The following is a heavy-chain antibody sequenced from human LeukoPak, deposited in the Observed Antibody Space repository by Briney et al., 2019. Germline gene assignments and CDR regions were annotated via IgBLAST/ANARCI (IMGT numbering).Heavy chain of an antibody. CDR2: ISYSGST. CDR1: GGSISSGGYY. V-gene: IGHV4-31*03. D-gene: IGHD4-23*01. CDR3: ARAPGGNSSLDY. J-gene: IGHJ4*02. Sequence: SETLSLTCTVSGGSISSGGYYWSWVRQHPGKGLEWIGHISYSGSTYYNPSLESRVVMSIDVSQNQFSLMVSSLTAADTAVYYCARAPGGNSSLDYWGQGTLVTVSS.